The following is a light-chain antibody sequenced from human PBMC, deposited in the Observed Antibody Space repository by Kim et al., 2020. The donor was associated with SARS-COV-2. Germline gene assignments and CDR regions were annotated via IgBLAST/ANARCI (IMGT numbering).Light chain of an antibody. J-gene: IGKJ4*01. Sequence: PSADCKSSQHVVDSSNNKNYLAWYQQKPGQPPKLLIYWASTRESGVPDRFSGSGSGTDFTLTISSLQAEDVAVYYCQQYYSSPLTFGGGTKVDIK. CDR3: QQYYSSPLT. CDR1: QHVVDSSNNKNY. CDR2: WAS. V-gene: IGKV4-1*01.